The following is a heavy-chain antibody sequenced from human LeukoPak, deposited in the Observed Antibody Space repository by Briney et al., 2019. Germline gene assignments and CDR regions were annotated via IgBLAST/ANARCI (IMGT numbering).Heavy chain of an antibody. J-gene: IGHJ4*02. D-gene: IGHD2-2*01. Sequence: GGSLRLSCAASGFTFSSYWMHWVRQAPGKGLVWVSRINSDGSSTSYADSVKGRFTISRDNSKNTLYLQMNSLRAEDTAVFYCASGRFCISPSCSEFDYWGQGTLVTVSS. CDR1: GFTFSSYW. CDR3: ASGRFCISPSCSEFDY. V-gene: IGHV3-74*01. CDR2: INSDGSST.